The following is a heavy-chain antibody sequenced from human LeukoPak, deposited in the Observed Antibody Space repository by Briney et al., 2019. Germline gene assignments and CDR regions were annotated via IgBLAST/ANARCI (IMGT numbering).Heavy chain of an antibody. J-gene: IGHJ4*02. V-gene: IGHV4-34*01. CDR2: INHSGST. CDR3: ARQIPATANHCFDY. CDR1: GGSFSGYY. D-gene: IGHD2-15*01. Sequence: SSETLSLTCAVCGGSFSGYYWSWIRQPPGKGLEWIGEINHSGSTNYNPSLKSRVTISVDTSKNQFSLKLSSVTAADTAVYYCARQIPATANHCFDYWGQGTLVTVSS.